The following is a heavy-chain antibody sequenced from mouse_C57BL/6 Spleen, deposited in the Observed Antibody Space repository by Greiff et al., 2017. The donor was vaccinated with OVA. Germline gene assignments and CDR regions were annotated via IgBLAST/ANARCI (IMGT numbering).Heavy chain of an antibody. D-gene: IGHD2-5*01. CDR1: GYTFTSYW. CDR3: ARLDYSNYYYAMDY. CDR2: IDPSDSYT. Sequence: VKLQQPGAELVMPGASVKLSCKASGYTFTSYWMHWVKQRPGQGLEWIGEIDPSDSYTNYNQKFKGKSTLTVDKSSSTAYMQLSSLTSEDSAVYYCARLDYSNYYYAMDYWGQGTSVTVSS. V-gene: IGHV1-69*01. J-gene: IGHJ4*01.